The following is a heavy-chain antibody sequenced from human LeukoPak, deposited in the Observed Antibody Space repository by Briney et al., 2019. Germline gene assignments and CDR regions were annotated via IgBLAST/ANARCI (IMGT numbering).Heavy chain of an antibody. CDR3: ARTYDPGAFDI. D-gene: IGHD3-16*01. CDR2: INPNSGGT. V-gene: IGHV1-2*06. Sequence: APVKVSCKASGYTFTGYYMHWVRQAPGQGLEWMGRINPNSGGTNYAQKFQGRVTMTRDTSISTAYMELSRLRSDDTAVYYCARTYDPGAFDIWGQGTMVTASS. J-gene: IGHJ3*02. CDR1: GYTFTGYY.